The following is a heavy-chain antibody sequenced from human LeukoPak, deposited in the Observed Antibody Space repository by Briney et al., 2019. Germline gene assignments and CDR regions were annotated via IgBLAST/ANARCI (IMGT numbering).Heavy chain of an antibody. D-gene: IGHD6-13*01. J-gene: IGHJ3*02. CDR3: AREGSSSSWSLDAFDI. CDR2: IYSGGST. V-gene: IGHV3-53*01. CDR1: GFTVSSNY. Sequence: GRSLRLSCAASGFTVSSNYMSWVRQAPGKGLEWVSVIYSGGSTYYADSVKGRFTISRDNSKNTLYLQMNSLRAEDTAVYYCAREGSSSSWSLDAFDIWGQGTMVTVSS.